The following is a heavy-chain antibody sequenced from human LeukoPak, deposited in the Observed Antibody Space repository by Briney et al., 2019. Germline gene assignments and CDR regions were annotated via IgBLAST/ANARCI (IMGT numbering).Heavy chain of an antibody. V-gene: IGHV3-53*01. Sequence: GGSLRLSCAASGFTVSSNYMSWVRQAPGKGLEWVSVIYSGGSTYYADSVKGRFTISRDNSKNSLYLQMDSLRPEDTAVYYCARDPYSGNYGAYYYYYMDVWGKGTTVTISS. CDR2: IYSGGST. J-gene: IGHJ6*03. D-gene: IGHD1-26*01. CDR1: GFTVSSNY. CDR3: ARDPYSGNYGAYYYYYMDV.